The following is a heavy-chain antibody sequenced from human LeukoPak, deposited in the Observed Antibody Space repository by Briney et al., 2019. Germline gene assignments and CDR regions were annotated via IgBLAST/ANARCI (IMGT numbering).Heavy chain of an antibody. CDR3: ARDGSSTSCYRGGFDP. CDR1: GFTFSSYW. J-gene: IGHJ5*02. V-gene: IGHV3-7*01. D-gene: IGHD2-2*01. CDR2: IKQDGSEK. Sequence: PGGSLRLSCAASGFTFSSYWMSWVRQAPGKGLEWVANIKQDGSEKYYVDSVKGRFTISRDNAKNSLYLQMNSLRVEDTAVYCCARDGSSTSCYRGGFDPWGQGTLVTVSS.